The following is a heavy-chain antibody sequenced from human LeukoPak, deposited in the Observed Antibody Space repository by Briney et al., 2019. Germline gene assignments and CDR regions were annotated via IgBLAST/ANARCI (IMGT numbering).Heavy chain of an antibody. V-gene: IGHV1-2*02. CDR2: INPNSGGT. J-gene: IGHJ4*02. CDR3: ARGHGSGHGGFY. Sequence: ASVKLSRKASGYTFTGYYMHWERQAPGQGLELMGWINPNSGGTNYAQKFQGRVTMTRDTSISTAYMELSRLRSDDTAVYYCARGHGSGHGGFYWGQGTLVTVSS. D-gene: IGHD3-10*01. CDR1: GYTFTGYY.